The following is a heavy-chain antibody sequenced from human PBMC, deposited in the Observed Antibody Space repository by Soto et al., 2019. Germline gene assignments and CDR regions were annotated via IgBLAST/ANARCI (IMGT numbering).Heavy chain of an antibody. CDR2: IHNTGGT. Sequence: QVQLQESGPRLMKPSETLSLTCTVSGASISNHYCQWFRQPPGKGLEWIGYIHNTGGTNYNPSLRSPVAISLETSKNQFSLNLSSVTVADAAVYYCATGGGWLTDCWGQGIRVTVSS. J-gene: IGHJ4*02. V-gene: IGHV4-59*11. CDR1: GASISNHY. D-gene: IGHD6-19*01. CDR3: ATGGGWLTDC.